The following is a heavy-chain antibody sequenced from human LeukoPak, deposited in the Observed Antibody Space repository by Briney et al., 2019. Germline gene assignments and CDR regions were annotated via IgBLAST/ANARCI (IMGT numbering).Heavy chain of an antibody. V-gene: IGHV3-30*02. CDR1: GFTFSSYG. CDR3: AKDPRFHYYDSSGYYFSYNYFDY. CDR2: IRYDGSNK. J-gene: IGHJ4*02. D-gene: IGHD3-22*01. Sequence: GGSLRLSCAASGFTFSSYGMHWVRQAPGKGLEWVAFIRYDGSNKYYADSVKGRFTISRDNSKNTLYLQMNSLRAEDTAVYYCAKDPRFHYYDSSGYYFSYNYFDYWGQGTLVTVSS.